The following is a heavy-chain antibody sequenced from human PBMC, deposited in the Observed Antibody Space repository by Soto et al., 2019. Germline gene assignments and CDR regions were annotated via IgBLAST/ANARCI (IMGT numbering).Heavy chain of an antibody. V-gene: IGHV1-69*06. Sequence: QVQLVQSGAEVKKPGSSVKVSCKASGGTFSRHAISWVRQAPGQGLEWMGAIIPILGSANYAQKFQGRVTITGDKSTNMAYMELSSLRSDDTAVYYWGRGDGYTIRGFDPWGQGTTVTVSS. CDR1: GGTFSRHA. J-gene: IGHJ3*01. D-gene: IGHD5-12*01. CDR3: GRGDGYTIRGFDP. CDR2: IIPILGSA.